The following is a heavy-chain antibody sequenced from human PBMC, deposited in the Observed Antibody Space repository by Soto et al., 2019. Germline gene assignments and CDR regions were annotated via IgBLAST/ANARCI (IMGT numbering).Heavy chain of an antibody. V-gene: IGHV3-30-3*01. D-gene: IGHD2-2*01. CDR3: ARGGDIVVVPAAMTLSD. CDR1: GFTFSSYA. CDR2: ISYDGSNK. J-gene: IGHJ4*02. Sequence: GESLKISCAASGFTFSSYAMHWVRQAPGKGLEWVAVISYDGSNKYYADSVKGRFTISRDNSKNTLYLQMNSLRAEDTAVYYCARGGDIVVVPAAMTLSDWGQGTLVTVSS.